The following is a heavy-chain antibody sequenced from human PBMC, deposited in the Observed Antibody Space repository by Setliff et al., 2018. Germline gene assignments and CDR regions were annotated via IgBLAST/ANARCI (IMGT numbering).Heavy chain of an antibody. CDR1: GGSISSYY. CDR2: FYYSGST. V-gene: IGHV4-59*01. J-gene: IGHJ3*01. Sequence: SETLSLTCTVSGGSISSYYWSWIRQPPGKGLEWIAYFYYSGSTNYNPSLKSRVTVSVDTSKNQFSLKLSSVTAADTAVYYCAGGNNWEPDAFDVWGQGTMVTVSS. CDR3: AGGNNWEPDAFDV. D-gene: IGHD1-20*01.